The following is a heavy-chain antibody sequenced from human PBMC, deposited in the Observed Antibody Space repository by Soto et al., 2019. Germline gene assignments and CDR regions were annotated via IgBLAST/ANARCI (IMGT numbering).Heavy chain of an antibody. Sequence: EVQLVQSGAEVKKPGESLKISCKGSGYSFTSYWIGWERQMPGKGLEWMGIIYPGDSDTRYSPSFQGQVTISADKSISTAYLQWSSLKASDTAMYYCARHPGYSSSWTLGYYYYGMDVWGQGTTVTVSS. D-gene: IGHD6-13*01. J-gene: IGHJ6*02. CDR2: IYPGDSDT. CDR1: GYSFTSYW. V-gene: IGHV5-51*01. CDR3: ARHPGYSSSWTLGYYYYGMDV.